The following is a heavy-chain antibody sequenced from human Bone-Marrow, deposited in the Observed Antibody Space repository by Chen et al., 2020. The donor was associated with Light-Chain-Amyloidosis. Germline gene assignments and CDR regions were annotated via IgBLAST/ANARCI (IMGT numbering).Heavy chain of an antibody. D-gene: IGHD3-22*01. CDR1: GSTFSSYA. CDR3: AKVKLSSGYMYYYYGMDV. V-gene: IGHV3-23*01. Sequence: EVHLLESGGGLVQPGGSLRLSCAAPGSTFSSYAMRWVRPSPGKGVEWVTAISGSGDSTYYADAVKGRFTISRDNSKNTLYLQMNSLRAEDTAVYYCAKVKLSSGYMYYYYGMDVWGQGTTVTVSS. J-gene: IGHJ6*02. CDR2: ISGSGDST.